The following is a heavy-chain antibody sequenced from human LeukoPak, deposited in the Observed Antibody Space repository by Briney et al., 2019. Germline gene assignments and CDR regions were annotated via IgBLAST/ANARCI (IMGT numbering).Heavy chain of an antibody. J-gene: IGHJ3*02. D-gene: IGHD4-23*01. Sequence: GRSLGLSCAASGFTFDDYAMNWVRQAAGKGLEGVSGISWNSGRIGYAGSMKAGVTISSDNAKNSLHLQMNSLRAEDTALYYCAKDIDGVVRAFDIWGQGTMVTVSS. V-gene: IGHV3-9*01. CDR1: GFTFDDYA. CDR2: ISWNSGRI. CDR3: AKDIDGVVRAFDI.